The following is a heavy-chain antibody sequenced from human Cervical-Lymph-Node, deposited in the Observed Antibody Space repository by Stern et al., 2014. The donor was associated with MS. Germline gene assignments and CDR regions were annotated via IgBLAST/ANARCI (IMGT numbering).Heavy chain of an antibody. J-gene: IGHJ6*02. V-gene: IGHV4-31*03. CDR2: ISGSGST. CDR3: ARRGDYYTMDV. CDR1: RGSISSAIYY. Sequence: VQLVESGPGLVKPSQTLSLTCTVSRGSISSAIYYWSWIRQHPGMGLDWIGFISGSGSTYYNPSLKSRVTISVDMSKSQFSLKLNSVTAADTAVYYCARRGDYYTMDVWGQGTTVTVSS. D-gene: IGHD3-3*01.